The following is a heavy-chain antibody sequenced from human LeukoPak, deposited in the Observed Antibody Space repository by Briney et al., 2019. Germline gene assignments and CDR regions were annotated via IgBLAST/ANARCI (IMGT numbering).Heavy chain of an antibody. CDR2: IYYSGST. CDR1: GGSISSYY. J-gene: IGHJ3*02. D-gene: IGHD7-27*01. Sequence: SETLSLTCTVSGGSISSYYRSWIRQPPGKGLEWIGYIYYSGSTNYNPSLKSRVTISVDTSKNQFSLKLSSVTAADTAVYYCARGKLGMEAFDIWGQGTMVTVSS. CDR3: ARGKLGMEAFDI. V-gene: IGHV4-59*01.